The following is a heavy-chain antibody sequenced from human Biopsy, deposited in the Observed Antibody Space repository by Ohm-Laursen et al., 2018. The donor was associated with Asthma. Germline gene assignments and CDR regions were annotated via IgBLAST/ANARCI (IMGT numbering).Heavy chain of an antibody. V-gene: IGHV1-24*01. CDR1: GYSLTDLS. Sequence: VSSVTVSCKISGYSLTDLSMHWVRQAPGQGLEWMGGHDLEEGGTVNARRFQGRVTMTEDTSTDTAYMELSSLSSDDTAVYYCASDFPKDYVRYNFQFWGQGTLVTVSS. J-gene: IGHJ4*02. D-gene: IGHD4-17*01. CDR3: ASDFPKDYVRYNFQF. CDR2: HDLEEGGT.